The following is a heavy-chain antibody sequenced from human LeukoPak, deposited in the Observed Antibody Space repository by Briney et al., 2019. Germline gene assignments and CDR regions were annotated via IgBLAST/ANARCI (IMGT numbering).Heavy chain of an antibody. CDR3: ARDDCSGGSCYLDY. D-gene: IGHD2-15*01. V-gene: IGHV3-21*01. J-gene: IGHJ4*02. CDR2: ISSSSSYI. CDR1: GFTFSSYS. Sequence: PGGSLRLSCAASGFTFSSYSMNWVRQAPGKGLEWVSSISSSSSYIYYADSVKGRFTISRAKNSLYLQMNSLRAEDTAVYYCARDDCSGGSCYLDYWGQGTLVTVSS.